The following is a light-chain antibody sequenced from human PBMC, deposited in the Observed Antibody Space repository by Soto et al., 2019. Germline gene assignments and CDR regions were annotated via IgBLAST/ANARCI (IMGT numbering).Light chain of an antibody. Sequence: QSALTQPRSVSGSPGQSVTISCTGTSSDVGGYNYVSWYQQHSGKAPKLMIYDVSNRPSGVPDRFSGSKSGNTASLTISGLQTEDEADYYCCSYAGSSWVFGGGTKVTVL. CDR1: SSDVGGYNY. CDR3: CSYAGSSWV. V-gene: IGLV2-11*01. CDR2: DVS. J-gene: IGLJ3*02.